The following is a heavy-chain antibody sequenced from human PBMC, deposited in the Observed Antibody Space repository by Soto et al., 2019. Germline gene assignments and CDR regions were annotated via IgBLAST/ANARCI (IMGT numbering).Heavy chain of an antibody. D-gene: IGHD6-13*01. CDR1: GFTFSSHG. V-gene: IGHV3-33*01. CDR2: IRYDGSNK. CDR3: ARVGERSSQNYYFDY. J-gene: IGHJ4*02. Sequence: GGSLRLSCAASGFTFSSHGMHWVRQGPGKGLEWVAVIRYDGSNKYYADSVKGRFTISRDNSKNTLYLQMNSLRADDTAVYYCARVGERSSQNYYFDYWGQGTRVTVSS.